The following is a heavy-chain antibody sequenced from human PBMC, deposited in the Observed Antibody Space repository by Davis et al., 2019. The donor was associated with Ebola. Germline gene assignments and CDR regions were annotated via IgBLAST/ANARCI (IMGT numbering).Heavy chain of an antibody. J-gene: IGHJ4*02. CDR3: AKARSSWTPFDY. D-gene: IGHD6-13*01. CDR1: GFIFNNYA. Sequence: GSLRLSCAASGFIFNNYAMTWVRQAPGRGLEWVSTASSGGSTTYYADSVKGRFTISRDNSKNPLYLQMNSLRVDDTAVYYCAKARSSWTPFDYWGQGTLVTVSS. V-gene: IGHV3-23*01. CDR2: ASSGGSTT.